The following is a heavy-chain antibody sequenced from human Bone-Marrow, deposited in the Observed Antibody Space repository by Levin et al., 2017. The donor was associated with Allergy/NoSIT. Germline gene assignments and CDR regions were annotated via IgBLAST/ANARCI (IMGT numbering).Heavy chain of an antibody. V-gene: IGHV4-61*01. CDR1: GGSVSSGSYY. J-gene: IGHJ4*02. CDR3: ARGSYFGGLSFDC. Sequence: PGGSLRLSCTDSGGSVSSGSYYWSWIRQPPGKGLEWIAYIYHSGSTKYNPSLKSRVTISLDTSRNQFSLRLTSLTAADTAVYYCARGSYFGGLSFDCWGKGTLVTVSS. CDR2: IYHSGST. D-gene: IGHD4-23*01.